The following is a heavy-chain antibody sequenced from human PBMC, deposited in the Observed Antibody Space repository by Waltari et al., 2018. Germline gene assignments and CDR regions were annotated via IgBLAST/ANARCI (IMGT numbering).Heavy chain of an antibody. Sequence: QVQLVESGGGVVQPGRSLRLSCTASGFTFSRHAMYWVRQAPGGVLQGVAVISSDGSGKYYADSVKGRFTVSRDNSMNIVSLHIDSLRVDDTAVYYCAREMALDSHAFDFWGQGTLVTVSS. J-gene: IGHJ4*02. CDR1: GFTFSRHA. D-gene: IGHD2-8*01. CDR2: ISSDGSGK. V-gene: IGHV3-30-3*01. CDR3: AREMALDSHAFDF.